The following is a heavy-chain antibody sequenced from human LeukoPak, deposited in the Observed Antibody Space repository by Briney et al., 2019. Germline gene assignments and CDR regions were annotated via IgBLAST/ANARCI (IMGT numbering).Heavy chain of an antibody. CDR2: IYYSGST. D-gene: IGHD4-17*01. CDR3: AREGYGVNYYGMDV. CDR1: GGSISSYY. J-gene: IGHJ6*02. V-gene: IGHV4-59*01. Sequence: PSETLSLTCSVSGGSISSYYWSWIRQPPGKGLEWIGYIYYSGSTNYNPSLKSRVTISIDTSKNQFSLKLSSVTAADTAVYYCAREGYGVNYYGMDVWGQGTTVTVSS.